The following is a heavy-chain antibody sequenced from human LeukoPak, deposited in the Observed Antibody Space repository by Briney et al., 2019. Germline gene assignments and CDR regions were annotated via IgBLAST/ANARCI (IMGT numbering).Heavy chain of an antibody. V-gene: IGHV3-23*01. CDR3: AKGGSGSYHYYFGMDV. D-gene: IGHD3-10*01. CDR2: ISGSGTNT. J-gene: IGHJ6*02. Sequence: GGSLRLSCAASGFTFSSSAMTWVRQAPGQGLEWVSSISGSGTNTYYADSVKGRFTISRDNSKNTLYLQMNRLRAEDTAVYYCAKGGSGSYHYYFGMDVWGQGTTVSVSS. CDR1: GFTFSSSA.